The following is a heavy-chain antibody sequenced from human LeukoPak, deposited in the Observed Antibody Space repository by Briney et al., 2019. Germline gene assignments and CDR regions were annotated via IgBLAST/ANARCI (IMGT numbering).Heavy chain of an antibody. Sequence: PSETLSLTCTVSGGSISSSSYYWGWIRQPPGKGLEWIGSIYYSGSTYYNPSLKSRVTISVDTSKNQFSLKLSSVTAADTAVYYCARQEGAYAGIGYWGQGTLVTVSS. CDR1: GGSISSSSYY. J-gene: IGHJ4*02. CDR2: IYYSGST. V-gene: IGHV4-39*01. CDR3: ARQEGAYAGIGY. D-gene: IGHD6-13*01.